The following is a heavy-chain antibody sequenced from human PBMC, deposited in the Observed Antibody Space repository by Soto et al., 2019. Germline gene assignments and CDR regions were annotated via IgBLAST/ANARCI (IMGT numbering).Heavy chain of an antibody. J-gene: IGHJ4*02. CDR3: VRDKRTISGIFPGY. CDR2: VCTGGAT. Sequence: LRLSCVGSGFDFTTNCMRWVRQAPGKGLECASIVCTGGATHYADSVKGRFTISRDSSKNTVHLQMNNVRAEDTAVYYCVRDKRTISGIFPGYWGQGTQVTVSS. V-gene: IGHV3-53*01. D-gene: IGHD1-1*01. CDR1: GFDFTTNC.